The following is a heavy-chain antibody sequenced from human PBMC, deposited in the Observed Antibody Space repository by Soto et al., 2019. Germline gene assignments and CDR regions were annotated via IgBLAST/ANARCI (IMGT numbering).Heavy chain of an antibody. CDR3: ARDRQYDFWSGVSRAPLYYYYMDV. D-gene: IGHD3-3*01. J-gene: IGHJ6*03. CDR1: GGTFSSYT. V-gene: IGHV1-3*01. CDR2: INAGNGNT. Sequence: GASVKVSCKASGGTFSSYTISWVRQAPGQGLEWMGRINAGNGNTKYSQKFQGRVTITRDTSASTAYMELSSLRSEDTAVYYCARDRQYDFWSGVSRAPLYYYYMDVWGKGTTVTVSS.